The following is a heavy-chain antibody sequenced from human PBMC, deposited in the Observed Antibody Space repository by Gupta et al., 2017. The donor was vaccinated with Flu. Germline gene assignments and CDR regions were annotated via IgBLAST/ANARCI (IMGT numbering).Heavy chain of an antibody. CDR3: ARRFSGWFNWFDP. V-gene: IGHV4-34*01. CDR1: GGSFSGYY. J-gene: IGHJ5*02. CDR2: INHSGST. Sequence: QVQLQQWGAGLLKPSETLSLSCAVYGGSFSGYYWSWIRQPPGKGLEWIGEINHSGSTNYNPSLKSRVTISVDTSKNQFSLKLSSVTAADTAVYYCARRFSGWFNWFDPWGQGTLVTVSS. D-gene: IGHD6-19*01.